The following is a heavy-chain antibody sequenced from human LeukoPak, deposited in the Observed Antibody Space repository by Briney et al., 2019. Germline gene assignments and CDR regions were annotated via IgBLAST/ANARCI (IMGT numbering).Heavy chain of an antibody. J-gene: IGHJ5*02. V-gene: IGHV1-2*02. CDR3: ARDFVVVPAINP. CDR1: GYTFTGYY. D-gene: IGHD2-2*01. CDR2: IKPNSGGT. Sequence: GASVKVSCKASGYTFTGYYMHWVRQAPGQGLEWMGWIKPNSGGTNYAQKFQGRVTMTRDTSISTAYMELSRLRSDDTAVYYCARDFVVVPAINPWGQGTLVTVSS.